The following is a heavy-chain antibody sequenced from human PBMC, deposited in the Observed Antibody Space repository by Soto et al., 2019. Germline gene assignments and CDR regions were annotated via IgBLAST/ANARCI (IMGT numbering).Heavy chain of an antibody. CDR3: ARGETQQQRDY. D-gene: IGHD6-13*01. CDR2: IYHSGST. V-gene: IGHV4-4*02. J-gene: IGHJ4*02. CDR1: GDSITSDKW. Sequence: QVQLQESGPGLVKPSGTLSLTCAVSGDSITSDKWWSWIRQPPGKGLQWIGEIYHSGSTKYNPSLQSRVLISVDKSKNQFYLKLSSVTAADTAVYYCARGETQQQRDYWGQGTLVTVSS.